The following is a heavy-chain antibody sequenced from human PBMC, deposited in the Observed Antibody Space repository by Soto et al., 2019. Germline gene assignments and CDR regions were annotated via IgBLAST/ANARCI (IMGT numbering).Heavy chain of an antibody. CDR3: ARDRLRITMVRGVIQDDY. Sequence: EVQLVESGGGLVKPGGSLRLSCAASGFTFSSYSMNWVRQAPGKGLEWVSSISSSSSYIYYADSVKGRFTISRDNAKNSLYLQMNSLRAEDTAVYYCARDRLRITMVRGVIQDDYWGQGTLVTVSS. D-gene: IGHD3-10*01. V-gene: IGHV3-21*01. J-gene: IGHJ4*02. CDR1: GFTFSSYS. CDR2: ISSSSSYI.